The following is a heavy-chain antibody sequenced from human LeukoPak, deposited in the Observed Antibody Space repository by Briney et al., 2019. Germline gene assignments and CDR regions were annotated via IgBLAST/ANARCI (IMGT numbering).Heavy chain of an antibody. Sequence: SETLSLTCTVSGGSISSYYWSWIRQPPGKGLEWIGYIYYSGSTNYNPSLKSRVTISVDTSKNQFSLKLSFVTAADTAVYYCARGIHDWYFDLWGRGTLVTVSS. CDR1: GGSISSYY. V-gene: IGHV4-59*01. D-gene: IGHD5-18*01. J-gene: IGHJ2*01. CDR3: ARGIHDWYFDL. CDR2: IYYSGST.